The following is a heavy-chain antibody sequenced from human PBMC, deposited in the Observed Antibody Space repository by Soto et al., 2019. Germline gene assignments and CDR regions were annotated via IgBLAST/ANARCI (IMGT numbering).Heavy chain of an antibody. Sequence: ASVKVSCKASGYTFTSYGISWVRQAPGQGLEWMGWISAYNGNTNYAQKLQGRVTMTTDTSTSTAYMELRSLRSDDTAVYYCAIVRPTRWWLDSRGKGTRVTVSS. V-gene: IGHV1-18*01. CDR3: AIVRPTRWWLDS. CDR2: ISAYNGNT. D-gene: IGHD1-1*01. J-gene: IGHJ5*01. CDR1: GYTFTSYG.